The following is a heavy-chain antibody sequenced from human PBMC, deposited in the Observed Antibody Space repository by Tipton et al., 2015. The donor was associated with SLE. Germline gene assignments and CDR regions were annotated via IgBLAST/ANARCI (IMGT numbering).Heavy chain of an antibody. CDR1: GGSISSGGYY. J-gene: IGHJ4*02. CDR3: TRGIFPPFDY. Sequence: TLSLTCTVSGGSISSGGYYWSWIRQRPGKGLEWIGYIYYKGTTYYNPSLKSRVTISVDTSKNQFSLNLSSVTAADTAVYYCTRGIFPPFDYWGQGTLVTVSS. D-gene: IGHD3-3*02. V-gene: IGHV4-31*03. CDR2: IYYKGTT.